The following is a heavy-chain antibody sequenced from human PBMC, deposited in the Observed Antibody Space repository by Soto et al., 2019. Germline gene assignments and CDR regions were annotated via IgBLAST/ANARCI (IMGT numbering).Heavy chain of an antibody. CDR3: ARDEDY. J-gene: IGHJ4*02. V-gene: IGHV1-3*01. Sequence: QVHLVQSGAEVKKPGASVKVSCTASGNTFTSYAIHWVRQAPGQGLQWMGWINAGDGNTKYSQKFQGRVTITRDTSASTVYMELSSLRSEDTAVYYCARDEDYWGQGTLVTVSS. CDR1: GNTFTSYA. CDR2: INAGDGNT.